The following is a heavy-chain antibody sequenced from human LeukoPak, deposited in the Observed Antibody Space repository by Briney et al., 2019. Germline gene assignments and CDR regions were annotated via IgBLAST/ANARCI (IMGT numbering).Heavy chain of an antibody. Sequence: PGGSLRLSCATSGFTVNGHPMHWVRQAPGKGLEWVAVVSSVGNNKYYTDSVKGRFTVSRDDSNNMVYLHMTGLRSEDSAVYFCARVPSEWDLLLNHFDSWGQGTLVTVSS. CDR1: GFTVNGHP. J-gene: IGHJ4*02. D-gene: IGHD1-26*01. CDR2: VSSVGNNK. CDR3: ARVPSEWDLLLNHFDS. V-gene: IGHV3-30*04.